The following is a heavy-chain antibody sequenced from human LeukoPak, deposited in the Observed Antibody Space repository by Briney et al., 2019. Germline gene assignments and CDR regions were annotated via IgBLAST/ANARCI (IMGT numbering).Heavy chain of an antibody. Sequence: SETLSLTCAVYGGSFSGYYWSWIRQPPGKGLEWIGEINHSGSTNYNPSLKSRVTISVDTSKNQFSLKLSSVTAADTAVYYCAREGARWEPSFSAFDIWGQGTMVTVSS. CDR2: INHSGST. CDR1: GGSFSGYY. CDR3: AREGARWEPSFSAFDI. J-gene: IGHJ3*02. D-gene: IGHD1-26*01. V-gene: IGHV4-34*01.